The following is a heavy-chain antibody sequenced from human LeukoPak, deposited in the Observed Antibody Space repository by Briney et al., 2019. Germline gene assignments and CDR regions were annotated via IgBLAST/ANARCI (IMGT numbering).Heavy chain of an antibody. CDR1: GGTFRSYA. Sequence: SVKVSCKAPGGTFRSYAISWVRQAPGQGLEWMGRIIPIFGTANYAQKFQGRVTITTDESTSTAYMELSSLRSEDTAVYYCARGNLKSSFRVNYWGQGTLVTVSS. D-gene: IGHD6-19*01. CDR3: ARGNLKSSFRVNY. CDR2: IIPIFGTA. J-gene: IGHJ4*02. V-gene: IGHV1-69*05.